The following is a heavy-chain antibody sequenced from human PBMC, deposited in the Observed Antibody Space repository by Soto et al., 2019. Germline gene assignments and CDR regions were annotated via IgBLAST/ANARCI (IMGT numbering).Heavy chain of an antibody. V-gene: IGHV3-48*01. J-gene: IGHJ6*03. D-gene: IGHD2-2*01. CDR3: VRGYCSSTSCYGYYYYYMDV. CDR1: GFTFSSYG. CDR2: ISSSSSTI. Sequence: GGSLRLSCAASGFTFSSYGMNWVRQAPGKGLEWVSYISSSSSTIYYADSVKGRFTISRDNAKNSLYLQMNSLRAEDTAVYYCVRGYCSSTSCYGYYYYYMDVWGKGTTVTVSS.